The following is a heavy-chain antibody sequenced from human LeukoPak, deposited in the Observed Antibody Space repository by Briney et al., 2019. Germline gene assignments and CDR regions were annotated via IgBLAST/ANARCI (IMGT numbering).Heavy chain of an antibody. CDR3: AKDISGSGWGDYFDY. J-gene: IGHJ4*02. CDR1: GFTFSSYW. CDR2: INGNGRNI. Sequence: GGSLRLSCVASGFTFSSYWMHWVRQDPRKGLVWVSRINGNGRNINYADSVRGRFTISRDNAKNTLYLQMNSLRAEDTALYYCAKDISGSGWGDYFDYWGQGTLVTVSS. V-gene: IGHV3-74*01. D-gene: IGHD6-19*01.